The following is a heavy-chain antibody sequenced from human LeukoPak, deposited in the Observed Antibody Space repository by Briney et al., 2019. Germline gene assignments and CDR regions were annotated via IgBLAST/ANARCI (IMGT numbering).Heavy chain of an antibody. D-gene: IGHD4-23*01. CDR1: AFTFSNYW. Sequence: GGSLRLSCAASAFTFSNYWVSWVRQAPGKGLEWVANIKEDGSEINYVDSVKGRFTISRDNAKNSLYLQMDSLRVDDTAVYYCARDRGYSTFDYWGQGTLVTVSS. CDR2: IKEDGSEI. V-gene: IGHV3-7*01. J-gene: IGHJ4*02. CDR3: ARDRGYSTFDY.